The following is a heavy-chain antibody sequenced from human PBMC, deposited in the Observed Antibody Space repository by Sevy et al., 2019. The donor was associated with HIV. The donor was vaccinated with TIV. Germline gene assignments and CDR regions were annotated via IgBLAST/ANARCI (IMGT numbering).Heavy chain of an antibody. D-gene: IGHD2-15*01. CDR1: GFTFSSYS. CDR3: ARGEGGYCSGGSCYSYSDY. Sequence: GGSLRLSCAASGFTFSSYSMNWVRQAPGKGLEWVSYISSSSSYIYYADSVKGRFTISRDNAKNSLYLQMNSLRAEDTAVYYCARGEGGYCSGGSCYSYSDYWGQGTLVTVSS. J-gene: IGHJ4*02. CDR2: ISSSSSYI. V-gene: IGHV3-21*01.